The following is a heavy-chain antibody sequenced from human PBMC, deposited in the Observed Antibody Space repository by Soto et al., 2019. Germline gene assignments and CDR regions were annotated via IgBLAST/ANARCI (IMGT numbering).Heavy chain of an antibody. CDR1: GFICSSYD. Sequence: QPGGSLRLSCAASGFICSSYDMSWVRQAPGKALEWVSTILVSDSTHYEDSVRGRFTISRDRSKNTVYLQMNSLTAGDTAVYYCAKPTATGGGAFDICGQGTMVTVSS. D-gene: IGHD2-8*02. CDR2: ILVSDST. J-gene: IGHJ3*02. CDR3: AKPTATGGGAFDI. V-gene: IGHV3-23*01.